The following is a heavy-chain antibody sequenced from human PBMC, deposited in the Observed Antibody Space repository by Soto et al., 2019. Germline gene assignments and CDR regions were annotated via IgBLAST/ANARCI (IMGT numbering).Heavy chain of an antibody. CDR3: WVYYYDSSGYADAFDI. V-gene: IGHV1-46*01. J-gene: IGHJ3*02. D-gene: IGHD3-22*01. CDR1: GYTFTSYY. CDR2: INPSGGST. Sequence: ASVKVSCKASGYTFTSYYIHWVRQAPGQGLEWMGIINPSGGSTSNAQKFQGRVTMTRDTSTSTVYMELSSLRSEDTAVYYCWVYYYDSSGYADAFDIWGQGTMVTVSS.